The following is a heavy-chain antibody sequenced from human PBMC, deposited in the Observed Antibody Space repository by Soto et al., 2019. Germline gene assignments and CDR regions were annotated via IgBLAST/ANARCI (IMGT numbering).Heavy chain of an antibody. CDR3: ARRKERSGPHYFDS. V-gene: IGHV1-8*01. Sequence: QVQLVQSGAEVKKPGASVKVSCKASGYSFITYDINWVRQAPGQGLEWMGWMNPYNGNAGYAQKFQGRVTMTRNTSISTAYMELSSLSSNDTAVYFCARRKERSGPHYFDSWGQGTLVTVSS. CDR2: MNPYNGNA. D-gene: IGHD1-1*01. J-gene: IGHJ4*02. CDR1: GYSFITYD.